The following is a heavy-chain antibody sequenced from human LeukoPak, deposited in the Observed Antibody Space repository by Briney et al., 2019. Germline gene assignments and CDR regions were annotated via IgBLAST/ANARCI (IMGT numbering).Heavy chain of an antibody. J-gene: IGHJ6*03. CDR3: ARVPAPRPNYYYYYYMDV. CDR2: ISRSGSTI. D-gene: IGHD2-2*01. CDR1: GFTFSDYY. Sequence: GGSLRLSCAASGFTFSDYYMSWVRQPQGKGLEWDSYISRSGSTIYYADSVKGRFTISRDNAKNSLYLQMNSLRAEDTAVYYCARVPAPRPNYYYYYYMDVWGKGTTVTVSS. V-gene: IGHV3-11*01.